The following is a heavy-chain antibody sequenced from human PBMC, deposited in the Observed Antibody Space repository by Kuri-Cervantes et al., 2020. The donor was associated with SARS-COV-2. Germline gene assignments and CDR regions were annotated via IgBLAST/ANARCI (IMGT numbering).Heavy chain of an antibody. CDR2: IYYSGST. CDR1: GGSISSSSYY. J-gene: IGHJ4*02. V-gene: IGHV4-39*01. D-gene: IGHD1-20*01. CDR3: ASRSASLTELYYFDY. Sequence: SETLSLTCTVSGGSISSSSYYWGWIRQPPGKGLEWIGSIYYSGSTYYNPSLKSRVTISVDTSKNQFSLKLSSVTAADTAVYYCASRSASLTELYYFDYWGRGTLVTVSS.